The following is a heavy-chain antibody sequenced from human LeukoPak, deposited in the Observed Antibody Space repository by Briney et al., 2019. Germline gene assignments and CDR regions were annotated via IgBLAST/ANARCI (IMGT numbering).Heavy chain of an antibody. CDR3: AVYSTSSGWFDP. Sequence: SETLSLTCTVSGGSISSSSYHWGWIRQPPGKGLEWVGNIYYSGTICYNPSLKSRLTISVDTSKNQFSLKLTSVTAADTAVYYCAVYSTSSGWFDPWGQGTLVTVSS. V-gene: IGHV4-39*01. CDR1: GGSISSSSYH. J-gene: IGHJ5*02. D-gene: IGHD6-6*01. CDR2: IYYSGTI.